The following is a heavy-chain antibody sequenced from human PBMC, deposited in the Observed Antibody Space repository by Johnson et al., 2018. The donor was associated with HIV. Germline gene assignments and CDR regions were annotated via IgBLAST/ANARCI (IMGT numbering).Heavy chain of an antibody. CDR3: ARERGLGHAFDI. CDR1: GFSFSSYH. CDR2: VTNNGDST. Sequence: VQLVESGGGLVQPGGSLRLSCVASGFSFSSYHMHWVRQAPGRGLEYVARVTNNGDSTYYVNAVEGRFTISRDNSKNTLYLQMDSLRAEDTGVYYCARERGLGHAFDIWGQGTMVTVSS. V-gene: IGHV3-64*01. J-gene: IGHJ3*02. D-gene: IGHD7-27*01.